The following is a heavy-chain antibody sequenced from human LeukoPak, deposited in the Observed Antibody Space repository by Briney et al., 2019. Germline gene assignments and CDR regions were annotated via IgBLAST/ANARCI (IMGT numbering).Heavy chain of an antibody. CDR2: IIPILGIA. V-gene: IGHV1-69*04. J-gene: IGHJ4*02. CDR1: GGTFSSYA. D-gene: IGHD5-12*01. Sequence: GASVKVSCKASGGTFSSYAISWVRQAPGQGLEWIGRIIPILGIANYAQKFQGRVTITADKSTSTAYMELSSLRSEDTAVYYCARSGYEGGIDYWGQGTLVTVSS. CDR3: ARSGYEGGIDY.